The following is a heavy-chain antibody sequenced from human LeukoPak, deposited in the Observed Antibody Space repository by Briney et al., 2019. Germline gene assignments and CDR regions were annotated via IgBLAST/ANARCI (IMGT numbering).Heavy chain of an antibody. Sequence: GSLRLSCAASGFTFSDYYMSWIRQAPGKGLEWVSYISSSGSTIYYADSVKGRFTISRDNAKNSLYLQMNSLRTEDTAVYYCARDDRRVGFCSSTSCHDGGLDIWGQGTMVTVSS. CDR3: ARDDRRVGFCSSTSCHDGGLDI. D-gene: IGHD2-2*01. J-gene: IGHJ3*02. CDR2: ISSSGSTI. CDR1: GFTFSDYY. V-gene: IGHV3-11*01.